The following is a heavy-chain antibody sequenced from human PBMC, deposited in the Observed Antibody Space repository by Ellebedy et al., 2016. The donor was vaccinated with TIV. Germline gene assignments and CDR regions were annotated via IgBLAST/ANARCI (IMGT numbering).Heavy chain of an antibody. CDR3: ARVMTGNSPYY. D-gene: IGHD4-23*01. Sequence: ASVKVSCXASVYTFTTYGISWMRQAPGQGLEWMGWISTFSGNTNYAQKFQGRVTMTTDTSTTTSYMEIRNLISDDTAVYYCARVMTGNSPYYWGQGTLVTVSS. CDR2: ISTFSGNT. CDR1: VYTFTTYG. V-gene: IGHV1-18*01. J-gene: IGHJ4*02.